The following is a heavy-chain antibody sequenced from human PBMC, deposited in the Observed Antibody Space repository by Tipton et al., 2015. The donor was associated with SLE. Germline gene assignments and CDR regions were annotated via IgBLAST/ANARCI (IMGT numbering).Heavy chain of an antibody. V-gene: IGHV4-38-2*01. CDR1: GYSISSGYY. CDR2: IYHSGST. Sequence: TLSLTCAVSGYSISSGYYWGWIRQPPGEGLEWIGSIYHSGSTYYNPSLKSRVTISVDTSKNQFSLKLSSVTAADTAVYYFARGSSSWDFDYWGQGTLVTVSS. J-gene: IGHJ4*02. D-gene: IGHD6-13*01. CDR3: ARGSSSWDFDY.